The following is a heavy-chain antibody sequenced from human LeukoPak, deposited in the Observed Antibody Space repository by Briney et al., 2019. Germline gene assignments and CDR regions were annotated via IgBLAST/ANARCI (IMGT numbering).Heavy chain of an antibody. D-gene: IGHD6-19*01. CDR1: GFPFSTYV. V-gene: IGHV3-23*01. Sequence: GGSLRLSCAASGFPFSTYVMSWVRQAPGKGLEWVSTITASGDATYYADSVKGRFTISRDNSKNTLYLQMNSLRAEDTAVYYCAKEVLEQWLVRWFDYWGQGTLVTVSS. J-gene: IGHJ4*02. CDR3: AKEVLEQWLVRWFDY. CDR2: ITASGDAT.